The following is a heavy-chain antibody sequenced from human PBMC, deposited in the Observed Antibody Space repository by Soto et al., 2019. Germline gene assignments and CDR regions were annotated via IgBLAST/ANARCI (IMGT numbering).Heavy chain of an antibody. J-gene: IGHJ5*02. CDR2: INSDGITT. D-gene: IGHD2-15*01. V-gene: IGHV3-74*03. CDR1: GLTLSNYW. Sequence: EVQLVESGGGPVQAGWSLRLSCAASGLTLSNYWMQWVRQGPGKGLVWVAHINSDGITTKYAESVKGRFTISRDDAKNMLYLQMNSLRHDDTAVYYCAKVKGGSGARGDPLDLWGQGILVTVSS. CDR3: AKVKGGSGARGDPLDL.